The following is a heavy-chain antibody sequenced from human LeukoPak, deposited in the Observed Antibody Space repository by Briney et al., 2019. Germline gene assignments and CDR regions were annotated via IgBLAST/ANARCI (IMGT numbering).Heavy chain of an antibody. V-gene: IGHV4-4*07. CDR2: IYTSGCT. J-gene: IGHJ5*02. CDR3: ARDYRNWFDP. D-gene: IGHD1-26*01. Sequence: KPSETLSLTCTVSGGSISSYYWSWIRQPAGKGLEWIGRIYTSGCTNYNPSLKSRVTMSVDTSKNQFSLKLSPVTAADTGVYYCARDYRNWFDPWGQGTLVTVSS. CDR1: GGSISSYY.